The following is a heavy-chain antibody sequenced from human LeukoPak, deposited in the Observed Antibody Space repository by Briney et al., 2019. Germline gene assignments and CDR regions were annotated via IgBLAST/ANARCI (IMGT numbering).Heavy chain of an antibody. J-gene: IGHJ3*02. D-gene: IGHD1-26*01. CDR2: ISGSGVRT. CDR1: GFTFSSYA. V-gene: IGHV3-23*01. CDR3: AKDRFYSGSTRAFDM. Sequence: SGGSLRLSCAASGFTFSSYAMNWVRQAPGKGLEWVSGISGSGVRTYYADSVKGRFTFSRDNSKNTLYLQMNSLRAEDTALYYCAKDRFYSGSTRAFDMWGRGTMVTVSS.